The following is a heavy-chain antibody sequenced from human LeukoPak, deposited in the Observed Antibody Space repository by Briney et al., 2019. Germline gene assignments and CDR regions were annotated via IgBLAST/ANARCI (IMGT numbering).Heavy chain of an antibody. CDR3: AKSVAIYFYYGLDV. V-gene: IGHV3-30-3*02. D-gene: IGHD3-3*01. Sequence: PGRSLRLSCAASGFTFSSYAMHWVRQAPGKGLEWVAVISYDGSNKYYADSVKGRFTISRDNSKNTLFLQMNSLRVEDTAPYYCAKSVAIYFYYGLDVWGQGTTVTVSS. CDR2: ISYDGSNK. CDR1: GFTFSSYA. J-gene: IGHJ6*02.